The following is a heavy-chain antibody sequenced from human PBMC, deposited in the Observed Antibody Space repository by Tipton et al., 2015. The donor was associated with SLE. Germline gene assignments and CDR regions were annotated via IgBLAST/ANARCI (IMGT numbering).Heavy chain of an antibody. CDR3: ASGIPTMPLQH. J-gene: IGHJ1*01. CDR1: GGSISSSTYY. V-gene: IGHV4-39*07. Sequence: TLSLTCIVSGGSISSSTYYWGWIRQPPGKGLEWIGIIYYSGSTNYNPSLKSRVTISVDTSKNQFSLKLSSVTAADTAVYYCASGIPTMPLQHWGQGTLVTVSS. CDR2: IYYSGST. D-gene: IGHD2-2*01.